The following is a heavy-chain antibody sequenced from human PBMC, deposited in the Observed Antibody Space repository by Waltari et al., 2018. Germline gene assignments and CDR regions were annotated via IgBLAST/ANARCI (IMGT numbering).Heavy chain of an antibody. Sequence: QVQLVQSGAEVKKPGSSVKVSCKASGGTFSSYAISWVRQAPGQGLGWMGGIIPIFGTANYAQKFQGRVKITTDESTSTAYMELSSLRSEDTAVYYCAAPMGSSRYAFDIGAKGQWSPSLQ. D-gene: IGHD6-13*01. V-gene: IGHV1-69*05. CDR2: IIPIFGTA. CDR3: AAPMGSSRYAFD. J-gene: IGHJ3*02. CDR1: GGTFSSYA.